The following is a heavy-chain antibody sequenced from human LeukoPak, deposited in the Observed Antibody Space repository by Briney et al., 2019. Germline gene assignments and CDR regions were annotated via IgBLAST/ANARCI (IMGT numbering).Heavy chain of an antibody. CDR2: IIGSGSNI. D-gene: IGHD3-22*01. V-gene: IGHV3-11*01. CDR1: GFTFSDYY. J-gene: IGHJ4*02. CDR3: AKDRSRSSGYYYVADY. Sequence: GGSLRLSCIASGFTFSDYYMSWIRQAPGKGLEWLSYIIGSGSNIYYADSVKGRLTISRDNAKNSLFLQMNSLRAEDTAVYYCAKDRSRSSGYYYVADYWGQGTLVIVSS.